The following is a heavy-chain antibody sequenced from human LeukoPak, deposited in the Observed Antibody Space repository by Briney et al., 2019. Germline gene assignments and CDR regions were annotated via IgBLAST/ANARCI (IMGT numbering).Heavy chain of an antibody. V-gene: IGHV3-23*01. CDR2: INSNGDEI. Sequence: PGGSLRLSCAASGFTFSTYAMTWVRQAPGKGLEWVSGINSNGDEIYYAGSVRGRFTISRDNSNNALYLQMDSLRAEDTAVYYCANWIGSSSRDYWGQGTLVTVSS. D-gene: IGHD6-6*01. CDR1: GFTFSTYA. CDR3: ANWIGSSSRDY. J-gene: IGHJ4*02.